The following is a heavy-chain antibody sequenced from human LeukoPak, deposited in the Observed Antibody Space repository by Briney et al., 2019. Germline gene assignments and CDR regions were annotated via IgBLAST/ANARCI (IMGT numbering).Heavy chain of an antibody. CDR3: AKDPSGSGPYFDH. Sequence: GGSLRLSCAASGFTFSAHAMNWVRQAPGKGLEWVSGISSGGSTHYADSVKGRLTISRDNSKNTLYLQMNSLRAEDTAIYYCAKDPSGSGPYFDHWGQGTLITVSS. CDR2: ISSGGST. V-gene: IGHV3-23*01. CDR1: GFTFSAHA. D-gene: IGHD1-26*01. J-gene: IGHJ4*02.